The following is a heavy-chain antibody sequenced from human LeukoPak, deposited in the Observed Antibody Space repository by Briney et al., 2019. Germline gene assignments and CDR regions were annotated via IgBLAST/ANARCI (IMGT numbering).Heavy chain of an antibody. D-gene: IGHD1-1*01. J-gene: IGHJ4*02. Sequence: ALVKVSCKASGYTFTGYYMHWVRQAPGQGLEWMGWINPNSGGTNYAQKFQGRVTMTRDTSISTAYMELSRLTSDDTAVYYCAAIAYSTTWFSLGDFWGQGTLVTVSS. V-gene: IGHV1-2*02. CDR1: GYTFTGYY. CDR3: AAIAYSTTWFSLGDF. CDR2: INPNSGGT.